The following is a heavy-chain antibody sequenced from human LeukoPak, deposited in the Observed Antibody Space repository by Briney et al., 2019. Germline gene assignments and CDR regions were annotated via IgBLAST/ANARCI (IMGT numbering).Heavy chain of an antibody. Sequence: PGGSLRLSCAASGFTVSSNYMSWVRQAPGKGLEWVSVIYSGGSTYYADSVKGRFTISRDNSKNTLYLQMNSLRAEDTAVYYCAREGPQQSGHFDYWGQGTLVTVSS. D-gene: IGHD6-13*01. CDR2: IYSGGST. CDR3: AREGPQQSGHFDY. V-gene: IGHV3-53*05. J-gene: IGHJ4*02. CDR1: GFTVSSNY.